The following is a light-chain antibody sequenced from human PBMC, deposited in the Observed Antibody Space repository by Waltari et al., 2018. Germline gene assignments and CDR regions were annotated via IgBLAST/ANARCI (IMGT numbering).Light chain of an antibody. V-gene: IGKV1-39*01. J-gene: IGKJ1*01. Sequence: DIQMTQSPSSLSASVGERVTITCRASQTISNSLNWYQQKPGKAPKLLIYSASNLQSGVPSKFSGSGSGTDYTLTISSLQPEDFATYYCQQSYITPRTFGQGTKVEVK. CDR3: QQSYITPRT. CDR2: SAS. CDR1: QTISNS.